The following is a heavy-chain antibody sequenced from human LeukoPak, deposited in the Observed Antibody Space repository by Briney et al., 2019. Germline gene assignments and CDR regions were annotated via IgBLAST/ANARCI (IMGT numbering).Heavy chain of an antibody. J-gene: IGHJ5*02. CDR3: ARGGAAAVRRFDP. V-gene: IGHV3-7*01. CDR1: GFTFSSYW. D-gene: IGHD6-13*01. CDR2: IKQDGSEK. Sequence: GGSLRLSCAASGFTFSSYWMSWVRQAPGKGLEWAANIKQDGSEKYYVDSVKGRFTISRDNAKNSLYLQMNSLRAEDTAVYYCARGGAAAVRRFDPWGQGTLVTVSS.